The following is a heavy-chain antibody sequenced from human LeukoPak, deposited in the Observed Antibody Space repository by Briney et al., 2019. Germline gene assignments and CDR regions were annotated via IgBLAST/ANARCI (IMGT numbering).Heavy chain of an antibody. CDR3: VGASYPPEY. Sequence: SETLSLTCTVSGSSISRSGYYWSWSRQHPGKGLECIGFTYYSGSTHYNPSLESRVTISVDTSKNQLFLKLNSVTAADTAVYYCVGASYPPEYWGQGALVTVSS. CDR2: TYYSGST. J-gene: IGHJ4*02. V-gene: IGHV4-31*03. D-gene: IGHD3-10*01. CDR1: GSSISRSGYY.